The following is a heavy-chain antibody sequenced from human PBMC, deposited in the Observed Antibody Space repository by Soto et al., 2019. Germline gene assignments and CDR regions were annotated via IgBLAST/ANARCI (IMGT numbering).Heavy chain of an antibody. V-gene: IGHV1-3*01. D-gene: IGHD1-7*01. CDR2: INAGNGNT. CDR1: GYTFPSYA. Sequence: ASVKVSCKASGYTFPSYAMPWVRQAPGQRLEWMGWINAGNGNTKYSQKFQGRVTITRDTSASTAYMELSSLRSEYTAVYYCASLQSMTTGTTPSPWGQGTLVPVSS. CDR3: ASLQSMTTGTTPSP. J-gene: IGHJ5*02.